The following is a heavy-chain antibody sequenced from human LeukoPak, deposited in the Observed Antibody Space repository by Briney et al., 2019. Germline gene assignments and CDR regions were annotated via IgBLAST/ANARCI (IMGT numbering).Heavy chain of an antibody. CDR1: GGSISSYY. CDR3: ARTAGYSSGWYER. Sequence: SETLSLTCAVYGGSISSYYWSWIRQPPGKGLEWIGYIYYSGSTNYNPSLKSRVTISVDTSKNQFSLKLSSVTAADTAVYYCARTAGYSSGWYERWGQGALVTVSS. J-gene: IGHJ5*02. D-gene: IGHD6-19*01. V-gene: IGHV4-59*01. CDR2: IYYSGST.